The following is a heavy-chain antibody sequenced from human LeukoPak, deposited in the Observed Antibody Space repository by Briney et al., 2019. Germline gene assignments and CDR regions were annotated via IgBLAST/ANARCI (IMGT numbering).Heavy chain of an antibody. Sequence: SETLSLTCAVYGGSFSGYYCSWIRQRPGKGLEWIGEINHSGSTNYNPSLKSRVTISVDTSKNQFSLKLSSVTAADTAVYYCARGKPHRYGSGTYYYHYYMDVWGKGTTVTVCS. CDR2: INHSGST. V-gene: IGHV4-34*01. J-gene: IGHJ6*03. CDR1: GGSFSGYY. CDR3: ARGKPHRYGSGTYYYHYYMDV. D-gene: IGHD3-10*01.